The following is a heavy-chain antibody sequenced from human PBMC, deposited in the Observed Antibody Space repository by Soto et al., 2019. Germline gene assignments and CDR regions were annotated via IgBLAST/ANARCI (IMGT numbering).Heavy chain of an antibody. Sequence: VGSLRLSCTASGFTFSSYWMHWVRQDPGKGLVWVSRIKSDGSSTNYADSVKGRFTISRDNAKNTLYLQMNSLRAEDTAVYYCARETFRSFYSDYWGQGTLVTVSS. J-gene: IGHJ4*02. CDR1: GFTFSSYW. D-gene: IGHD3-16*01. V-gene: IGHV3-74*01. CDR3: ARETFRSFYSDY. CDR2: IKSDGSST.